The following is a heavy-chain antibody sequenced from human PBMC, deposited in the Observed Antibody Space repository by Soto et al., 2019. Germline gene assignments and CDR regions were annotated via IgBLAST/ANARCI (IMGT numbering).Heavy chain of an antibody. Sequence: SETLSLTCTVSGVSISSGDYYWSWIRQPPGKGLEWIGYIYYSGSTYYNPSLKSRVTISVDTSKNQFSLKLSSVTAADTAVYYCARDHSYGYEYCLDCYYYGMDVWGQGTTVTVSS. CDR1: GVSISSGDYY. CDR3: ARDHSYGYEYCLDCYYYGMDV. D-gene: IGHD5-18*01. CDR2: IYYSGST. J-gene: IGHJ6*02. V-gene: IGHV4-30-4*01.